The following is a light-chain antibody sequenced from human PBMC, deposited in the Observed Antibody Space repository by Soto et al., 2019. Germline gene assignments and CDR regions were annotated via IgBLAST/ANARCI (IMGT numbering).Light chain of an antibody. J-gene: IGKJ4*01. CDR1: QGFSNY. CDR2: AAS. Sequence: DIQMTQSPSSLSASVGDRVTITCRASQGFSNYLAWYQQKPGKVPKLLIYAASTLQSGAPSRFSGSGSGTDFTLTISSLHPEDVATYYGQKYNSAPLTCGGGTKVEIK. V-gene: IGKV1-27*01. CDR3: QKYNSAPLT.